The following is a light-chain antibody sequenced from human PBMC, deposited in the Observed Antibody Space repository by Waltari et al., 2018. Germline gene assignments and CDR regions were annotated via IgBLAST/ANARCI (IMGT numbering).Light chain of an antibody. CDR1: NIGSKS. CDR3: QVWDSSSDHPV. V-gene: IGLV3-21*04. Sequence: SYVLTQPPSVSVAPGKTAAITCGGNNIGSKSVHWYQQKPGQAPVLVIYNDSDRPSGIPERFSGSNSGNTATLTISRVEAGDEADYYCQVWDSSSDHPVFGSGIKVTVL. CDR2: NDS. J-gene: IGLJ6*01.